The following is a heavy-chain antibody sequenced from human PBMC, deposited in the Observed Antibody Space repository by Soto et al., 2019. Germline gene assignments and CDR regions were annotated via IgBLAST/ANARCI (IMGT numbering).Heavy chain of an antibody. V-gene: IGHV3-30-3*01. CDR3: ARGSSTSPLGMDA. CDR2: ISYDGSNK. Sequence: GGSLRLSCAASGFTFSSYAMHWVRQAPGKGLEWVAVISYDGSNKYYADSVKGRFTISRDNSKNTLYLQMNSLRAEDTAVYYCARGSSTSPLGMDAWGQGTTVTVSS. CDR1: GFTFSSYA. J-gene: IGHJ6*02. D-gene: IGHD2-2*01.